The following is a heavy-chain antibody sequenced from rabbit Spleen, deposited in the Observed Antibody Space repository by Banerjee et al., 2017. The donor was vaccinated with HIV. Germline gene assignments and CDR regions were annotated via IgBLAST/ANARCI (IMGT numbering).Heavy chain of an antibody. CDR3: AREGDISYVYAFNL. CDR2: IDAGNSGDT. J-gene: IGHJ4*01. Sequence: QEQLEESGGDLVQPEGSLTLTCTASGFSFSSSYWIYWVRQAPGKGLEWIACIDAGNSGDTYYASWAKGRFAISKTSSTVDLKMTSLTAADTATYFCAREGDISYVYAFNLWGPGTLVTVS. V-gene: IGHV1S45*01. D-gene: IGHD6-1*01. CDR1: GFSFSSSYW.